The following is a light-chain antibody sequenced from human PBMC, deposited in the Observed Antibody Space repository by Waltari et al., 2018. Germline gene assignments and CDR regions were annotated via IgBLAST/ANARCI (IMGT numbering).Light chain of an antibody. CDR1: GSNIGAGYD. Sequence: QSVLTQPPSVSGAPGQRVTISCTGSGSNIGAGYDVHWYQQLPGKAPKLLIDGTSPRPVGVPDRYFGSQAGTSASLAITGLQAEEEADYYCQSYDTSLSVVFGGGTKLTVL. J-gene: IGLJ2*01. CDR2: GTS. CDR3: QSYDTSLSVV. V-gene: IGLV1-40*01.